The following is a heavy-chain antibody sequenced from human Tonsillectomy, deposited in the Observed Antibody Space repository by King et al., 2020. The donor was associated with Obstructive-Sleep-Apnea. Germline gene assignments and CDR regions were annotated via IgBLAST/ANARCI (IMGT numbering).Heavy chain of an antibody. CDR3: ARTYCTNGVCYRVDY. CDR2: IYPGDSDT. CDR1: GYSFNSYW. V-gene: IGHV5-51*01. D-gene: IGHD2-8*01. Sequence: QLVQSGAEVKKPGESLKISCKGSGYSFNSYWIGWVRQMPGKGLEWMRIIYPGDSDTRYSPSFQGQVTISADKSISTAYLQWSSLKASDTAMYYCARTYCTNGVCYRVDYWGQGTLVTVSS. J-gene: IGHJ4*02.